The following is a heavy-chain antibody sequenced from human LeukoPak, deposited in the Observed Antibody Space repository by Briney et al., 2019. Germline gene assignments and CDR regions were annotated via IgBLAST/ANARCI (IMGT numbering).Heavy chain of an antibody. D-gene: IGHD3-9*01. CDR1: GGSISSSSYY. CDR3: ARQYSDILTGYHRGELYWYFDL. V-gene: IGHV4-39*07. J-gene: IGHJ2*01. CDR2: IYYSGST. Sequence: PSETLSLTCTVSGGSISSSSYYWGWIRQPPGKGLEWIGSIYYSGSTYYNPSLKSRVTISVDTSKNQFSLKLSSVTAADTAVYYCARQYSDILTGYHRGELYWYFDLWGRGTLVTVSS.